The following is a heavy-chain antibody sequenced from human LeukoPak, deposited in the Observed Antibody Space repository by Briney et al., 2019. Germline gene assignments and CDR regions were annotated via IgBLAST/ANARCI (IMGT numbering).Heavy chain of an antibody. CDR1: DGSISGGAYY. V-gene: IGHV4-30-4*08. Sequence: PSETLSLTCTVSDGSISGGAYYCSCIRQPPGKGLEWIGYIYYSGSTYYNPSLKSRVTISVDTSKNQFSLKLSSVTAADTAVYYCASWTTVSLNFDYWGQGTLVTVSS. J-gene: IGHJ4*02. D-gene: IGHD4-11*01. CDR2: IYYSGST. CDR3: ASWTTVSLNFDY.